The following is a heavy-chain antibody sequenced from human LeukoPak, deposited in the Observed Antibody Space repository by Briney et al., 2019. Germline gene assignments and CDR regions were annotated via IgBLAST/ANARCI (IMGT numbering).Heavy chain of an antibody. CDR2: IIPIFGTA. Sequence: ASVKVSCKASGGTFSSYAISWVRQAPGQGLEWMGGIIPIFGTANYAQKFQGRVTITADKSTSTAYMELSSLRSEDTAVYYCARVRGDFWSGYYPPNYYYYYMDVWGKGTTVTISS. CDR3: ARVRGDFWSGYYPPNYYYYYMDV. CDR1: GGTFSSYA. V-gene: IGHV1-69*06. J-gene: IGHJ6*03. D-gene: IGHD3-3*01.